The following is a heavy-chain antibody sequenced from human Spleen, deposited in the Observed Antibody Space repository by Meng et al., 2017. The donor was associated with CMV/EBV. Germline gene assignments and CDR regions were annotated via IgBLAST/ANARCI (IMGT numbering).Heavy chain of an antibody. CDR1: GYTFTGYY. J-gene: IGHJ4*02. V-gene: IGHV1-2*02. D-gene: IGHD3-22*01. CDR2: INPNSGGT. CDR3: ATPHYYDSSGYQPPTF. Sequence: QVQLVQAGDGVKKPGASVKDSCKASGYTFTGYYMHWVRQAPGQGLEWMGWINPNSGGTNYAQKFQGRVTMTRDTSISTAYMELSRLRSDDTAVYYCATPHYYDSSGYQPPTFWGQGTLVTVSS.